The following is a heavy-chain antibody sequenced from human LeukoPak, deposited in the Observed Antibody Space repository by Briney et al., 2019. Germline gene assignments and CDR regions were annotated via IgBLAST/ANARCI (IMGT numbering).Heavy chain of an antibody. D-gene: IGHD3-10*01. J-gene: IGHJ3*02. Sequence: GRSLRLSCAASGFTFSSYGMHWVRQAPGKGLEWVAVIWYDGSNKYYADSVKGRFTISRDNSKNTLYLQMDSLRAEDTAVYYCARVRKAYMVRGVIISDAFDIWGQGTMVTVSS. CDR2: IWYDGSNK. CDR3: ARVRKAYMVRGVIISDAFDI. V-gene: IGHV3-33*01. CDR1: GFTFSSYG.